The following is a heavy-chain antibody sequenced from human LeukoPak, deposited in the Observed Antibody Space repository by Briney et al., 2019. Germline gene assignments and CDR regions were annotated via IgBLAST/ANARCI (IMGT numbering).Heavy chain of an antibody. CDR2: ISGSGEST. Sequence: GGSLRLSCAASGFTFSSYAMSWVRQAPGKGLEWVSAISGSGESTYDADSVRGRFTISRDNSKNTLYLQMNSLRAEDTAVYYCARVYRAVAGSGYYFDYWGQGTLVTVSS. V-gene: IGHV3-23*01. CDR1: GFTFSSYA. D-gene: IGHD6-19*01. CDR3: ARVYRAVAGSGYYFDY. J-gene: IGHJ4*02.